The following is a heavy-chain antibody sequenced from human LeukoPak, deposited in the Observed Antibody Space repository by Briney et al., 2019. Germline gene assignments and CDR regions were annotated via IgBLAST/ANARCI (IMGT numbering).Heavy chain of an antibody. V-gene: IGHV1-3*01. CDR3: ARDIGSGGYRRGAPLPDY. J-gene: IGHJ4*02. CDR1: GYTFTSYA. Sequence: ASMKVSCKASGYTFTSYAMHWVRQAPGQRLEWMGWINAGNGHTKYSPKFQGRVTVTRDTSASTAYMELSSLKSEDTAIYYCARDIGSGGYRRGAPLPDYWGQGTLVTVSS. D-gene: IGHD5-18*01. CDR2: INAGNGHT.